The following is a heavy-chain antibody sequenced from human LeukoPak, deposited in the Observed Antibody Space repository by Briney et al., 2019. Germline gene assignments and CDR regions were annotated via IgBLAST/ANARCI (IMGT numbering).Heavy chain of an antibody. V-gene: IGHV4-59*08. Sequence: PSETLSLTCTVSGGSISSYYWSWIRQPPGKGLEWIGYIYYSGSTNYNPSLKSRVTISVDTSKNQFSLKLTSVTAADTAVYYCTRIYGSGTSFGYLDVWGKGTTVTVSS. CDR2: IYYSGST. CDR3: TRIYGSGTSFGYLDV. J-gene: IGHJ6*03. CDR1: GGSISSYY. D-gene: IGHD3-10*01.